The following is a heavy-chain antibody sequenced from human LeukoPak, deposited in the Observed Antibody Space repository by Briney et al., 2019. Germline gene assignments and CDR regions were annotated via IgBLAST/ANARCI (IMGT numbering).Heavy chain of an antibody. CDR1: GFIFSSYG. D-gene: IGHD1-26*01. CDR2: ISGSADIT. J-gene: IGHJ3*02. V-gene: IGHV3-23*01. Sequence: GGSLRLSCAASGFIFSSYGMNWVRRAPGKGLEWVSGISGSADITYYADSVKGRFTISRDNSKNTLYLQMNSLRAEDTAVYYCARGGSYLSAFGIWGQGTMVTVSS. CDR3: ARGGSYLSAFGI.